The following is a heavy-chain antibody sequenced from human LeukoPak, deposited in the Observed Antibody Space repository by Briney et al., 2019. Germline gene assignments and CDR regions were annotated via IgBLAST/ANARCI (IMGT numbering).Heavy chain of an antibody. CDR2: FDPEDGET. CDR1: GYTLTELS. D-gene: IGHD1-1*01. CDR3: ARTSTGTTSYYYGMDV. Sequence: ASVKVSCKVSGYTLTELSMHWVRQAPGKGLEWMGGFDPEDGETIYAQKFQGRVTMTRDTSTSTVYMELSSLRSEDTAVYYCARTSTGTTSYYYGMDVWGQGTTVTVSS. V-gene: IGHV1-24*01. J-gene: IGHJ6*02.